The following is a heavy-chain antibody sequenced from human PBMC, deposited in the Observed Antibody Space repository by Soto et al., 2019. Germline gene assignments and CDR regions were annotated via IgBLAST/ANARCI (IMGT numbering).Heavy chain of an antibody. V-gene: IGHV1-2*02. CDR2: INPNSGGT. Sequence: ASVKFSCKASGYTFTGHYMHWVRQAPGQGFEWMGWINPNSGGTNYAQKFQGRVTMTRDTSISTAYMELSRLRSDDTAVYYCAREYSSTWYPFDYWGQGTLVTVS. CDR1: GYTFTGHY. CDR3: AREYSSTWYPFDY. J-gene: IGHJ4*02. D-gene: IGHD6-13*01.